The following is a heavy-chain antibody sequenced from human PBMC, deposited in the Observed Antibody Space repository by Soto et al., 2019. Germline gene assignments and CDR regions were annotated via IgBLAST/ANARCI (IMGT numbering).Heavy chain of an antibody. D-gene: IGHD3-10*01. J-gene: IGHJ4*02. Sequence: GGSMRLSCAACGFTVWSSWVSWVRQAPGEGLEWVASINQDGNEKYYVDSVKGRFTISRDNAKNSLYLQMNSLRAEDTAVYYSARDSGSSDYWGQGTLVTGSS. CDR2: INQDGNEK. CDR3: ARDSGSSDY. V-gene: IGHV3-7*01. CDR1: GFTVWSSW.